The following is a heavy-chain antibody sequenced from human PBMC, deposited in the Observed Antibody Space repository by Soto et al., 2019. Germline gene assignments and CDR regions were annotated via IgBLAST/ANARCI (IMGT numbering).Heavy chain of an antibody. V-gene: IGHV3-23*01. CDR2: ISGSGGST. Sequence: GGSLRLSCAASGFTFSSYAMSWVRQAPGKGLEWVSAISGSGGSTYYADSVKGRFTISRDNSKNTLYLQMNSLRAEDTAVYYCAKDHIAARREGGFDYWGQGTLVTVSS. D-gene: IGHD6-6*01. J-gene: IGHJ4*02. CDR1: GFTFSSYA. CDR3: AKDHIAARREGGFDY.